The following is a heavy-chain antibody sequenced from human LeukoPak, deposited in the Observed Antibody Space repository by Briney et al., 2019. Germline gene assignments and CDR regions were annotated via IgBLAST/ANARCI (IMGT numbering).Heavy chain of an antibody. D-gene: IGHD5-18*01. V-gene: IGHV3-21*01. J-gene: IGHJ6*02. CDR3: ARDSRLGRYSYGPHGMDV. CDR1: GFTFSSYS. CDR2: ISSSSSYI. Sequence: NPGGSLRLSCAASGFTFSSYSMNWVRQAPGKGLEWVSSISSSSSYIYYADSVKGRFTISRDNAKNSLYLQMNSLRAEDTAVYYCARDSRLGRYSYGPHGMDVRGQGTTVTVSS.